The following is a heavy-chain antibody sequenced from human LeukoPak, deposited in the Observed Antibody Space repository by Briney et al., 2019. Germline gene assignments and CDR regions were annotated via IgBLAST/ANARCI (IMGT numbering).Heavy chain of an antibody. D-gene: IGHD1-14*01. CDR2: IYYSGST. CDR3: ARTGYYYYYMDV. V-gene: IGHV4-59*01. CDR1: GGPISSYY. Sequence: SETLSLTCTVSGGPISSYYWSWIRQPPGKGLEWIGYIYYSGSTNYNPSLKSRVTISVDTSKNQFSLKLSSVTAADTAVYYCARTGYYYYYMDVWGKGTTVTVSS. J-gene: IGHJ6*03.